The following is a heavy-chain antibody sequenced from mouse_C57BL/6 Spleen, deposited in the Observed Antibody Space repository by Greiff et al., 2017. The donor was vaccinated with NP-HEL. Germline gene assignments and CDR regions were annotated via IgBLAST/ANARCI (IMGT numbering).Heavy chain of an antibody. CDR3: ARSHYYYGSSYLDY. J-gene: IGHJ2*01. CDR1: GFTFTAYY. V-gene: IGHV7-3*01. D-gene: IGHD1-1*01. CDR2: IRNKANGYTT. Sequence: EVKLVESGGGLVQPGGSLSLSCAASGFTFTAYYMSWVRQPPGKALEWLGFIRNKANGYTTEYGASVKGRFTISRDNSQSILYLQMNALIAEDSATYYCARSHYYYGSSYLDYWGQGTTLTVSS.